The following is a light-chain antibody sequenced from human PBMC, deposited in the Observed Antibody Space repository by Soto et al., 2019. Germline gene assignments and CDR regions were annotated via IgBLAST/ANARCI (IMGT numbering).Light chain of an antibody. CDR3: SVYTSGGNYV. CDR1: SSDVAAYNF. CDR2: DVS. V-gene: IGLV2-14*01. J-gene: IGLJ1*01. Sequence: QSALTQPASVSGSPGQSVAISCTGTSSDVAAYNFVSWYQQHPGKAPKLMVFDVSNRPSGVSDRFSGSKSGNTASLTISGLQAEDEADYYCSVYTSGGNYVFGTGTKLTVL.